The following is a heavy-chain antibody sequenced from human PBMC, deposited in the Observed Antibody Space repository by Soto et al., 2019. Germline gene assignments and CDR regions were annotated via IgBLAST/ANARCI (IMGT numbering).Heavy chain of an antibody. Sequence: GGSLRLSCVGSGLSLSNIWTSWVRQAPGKGLEWVANIKQGGAETYYVDSVKGRFTISEDHAKNSLYLQMNSLRVEDTALYYCASLDTARVETAGYWGQGTRVTVPQ. V-gene: IGHV3-7*01. CDR2: IKQGGAET. D-gene: IGHD5-18*01. CDR3: ASLDTARVETAGY. CDR1: GLSLSNIW. J-gene: IGHJ4*02.